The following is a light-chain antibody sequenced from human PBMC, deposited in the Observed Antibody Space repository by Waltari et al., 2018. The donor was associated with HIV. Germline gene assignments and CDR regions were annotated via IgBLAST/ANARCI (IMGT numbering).Light chain of an antibody. V-gene: IGKV3-15*01. CDR3: QQYYKWPRT. CDR1: QTVSSN. Sequence: EIVMTQSPATLSVSPGERATLSCRASQTVSSNLAWYQQKPGQAPRLLIHCASSRATGVPARFSGSGSGTEFTLTISSLQSEDFAVYYCQQYYKWPRTFGQGTKVEIK. CDR2: CAS. J-gene: IGKJ1*01.